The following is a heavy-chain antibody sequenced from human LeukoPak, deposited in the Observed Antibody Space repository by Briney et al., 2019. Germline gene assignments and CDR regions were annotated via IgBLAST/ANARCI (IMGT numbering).Heavy chain of an antibody. J-gene: IGHJ4*02. V-gene: IGHV5-51*01. Sequence: GESLRISCKGSGYSFTSYWIGWVRQMPGKGLEWMGIIFPGDSDTGYSPSFQGQVIISADKSISTAYLQWSSLKASDTAMYYCARLPYSSSWYGGLDYWGQGTLVTVSS. CDR3: ARLPYSSSWYGGLDY. D-gene: IGHD6-13*01. CDR1: GYSFTSYW. CDR2: IFPGDSDT.